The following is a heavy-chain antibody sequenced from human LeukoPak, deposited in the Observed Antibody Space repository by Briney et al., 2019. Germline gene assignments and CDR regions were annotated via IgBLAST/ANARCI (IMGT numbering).Heavy chain of an antibody. CDR2: IASDGSST. J-gene: IGHJ4*02. CDR3: ARGRPHGNDY. D-gene: IGHD4-23*01. V-gene: IGHV3-74*01. Sequence: QTGGSLRLSCAASGFTFSSYWMNWVRQAPGKGLVWVSRIASDGSSTTYADSVKGRFSISRDNAKNTLYLQMNSLRVEDPAVYYCARGRPHGNDYWGQGTLVTVSS. CDR1: GFTFSSYW.